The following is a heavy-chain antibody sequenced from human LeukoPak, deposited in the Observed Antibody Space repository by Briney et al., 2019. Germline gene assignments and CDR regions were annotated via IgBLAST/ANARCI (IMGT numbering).Heavy chain of an antibody. V-gene: IGHV3-11*01. J-gene: IGHJ4*02. Sequence: GGFLRLSCSASGFTFTDYYMSWIRQPPGKGLEWVSYISPSGTVIYYGDSVKGRFTISRNTAKKSPYLQMNSVRAEDPAVYFCARDYNCWGQGTLVTVSS. CDR1: GFTFTDYY. CDR3: ARDYNC. CDR2: ISPSGTVI. D-gene: IGHD3-10*01.